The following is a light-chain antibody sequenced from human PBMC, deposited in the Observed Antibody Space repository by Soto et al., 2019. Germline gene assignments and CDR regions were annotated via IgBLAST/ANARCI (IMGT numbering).Light chain of an antibody. CDR3: QQYHDWPLT. CDR1: QSVSSN. V-gene: IGKV3D-15*01. CDR2: DVS. J-gene: IGKJ4*01. Sequence: EIVMTQSPATLSVSPGERATLSCRASQSVSSNFAWYQQRPAQAPRLLIYDVSTRATGVPTRFSGSGSGTEFTLTISSXXXXDFAVYYCQQYHDWPLTFGGGTRVEXK.